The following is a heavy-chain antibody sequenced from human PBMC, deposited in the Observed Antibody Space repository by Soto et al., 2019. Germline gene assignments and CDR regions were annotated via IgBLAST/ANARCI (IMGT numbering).Heavy chain of an antibody. D-gene: IGHD3-3*01. CDR2: ISWTSDSI. Sequence: EGQLVESGGGFVQPGRSLRLSCAGSGFIFDDFALHWVRQAPGKGLEWVSGISWTSDSIGYADAVKGQFANCRDNAKNSLYLQMNSLRVEDTALYYCTKVVGLYDFWSGPPHFDLWGQGTLVTVSS. CDR3: TKVVGLYDFWSGPPHFDL. J-gene: IGHJ4*02. CDR1: GFIFDDFA. V-gene: IGHV3-9*01.